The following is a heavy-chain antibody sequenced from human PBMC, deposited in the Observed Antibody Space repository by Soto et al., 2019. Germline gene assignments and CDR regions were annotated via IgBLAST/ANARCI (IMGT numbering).Heavy chain of an antibody. V-gene: IGHV1-69*12. CDR1: GGTFSSYA. D-gene: IGHD3-22*01. CDR3: ARTVFDYYDSSGYQSGAFDI. CDR2: IIPIFGTA. Sequence: VQLVQSGAEVKKPGCSVKDSCKASGGTFSSYAISWVRQAPGQGLEWMGGIIPIFGTANYAQKFQGRVTITADESTSTAYMELSSLRSEDTAVYYCARTVFDYYDSSGYQSGAFDIWGQGTMVTVSS. J-gene: IGHJ3*02.